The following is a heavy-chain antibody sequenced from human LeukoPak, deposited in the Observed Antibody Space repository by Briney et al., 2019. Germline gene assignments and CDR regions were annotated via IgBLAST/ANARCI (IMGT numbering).Heavy chain of an antibody. Sequence: SETLSLTCAVYGGSFSGYYRSWIRQPPGKGLEWIGEINHSGSTNYNPSLKSRVTISVDTSKNQFSLKLSSVTAADTAVYYCARGYRVSGSYYREGNLFDYWGQGTLVTVSS. CDR1: GGSFSGYY. CDR2: INHSGST. J-gene: IGHJ4*02. D-gene: IGHD1-26*01. V-gene: IGHV4-34*01. CDR3: ARGYRVSGSYYREGNLFDY.